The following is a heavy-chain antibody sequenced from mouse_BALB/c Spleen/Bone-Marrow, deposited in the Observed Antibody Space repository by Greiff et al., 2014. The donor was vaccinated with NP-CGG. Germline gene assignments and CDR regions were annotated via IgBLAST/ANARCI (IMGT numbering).Heavy chain of an antibody. CDR1: GFSIKDTY. CDR2: IDPANGNT. J-gene: IGHJ2*01. V-gene: IGHV14-3*02. D-gene: IGHD1-1*01. CDR3: ARYYYGSSYFDY. Sequence: DVQLQESGAELVKPGASVKLSCTASGFSIKDTYMHWVKQRPEQGLEWIGRIDPANGNTKYDPKFQGKATITADTSSNTAYLQLSSLTSEDTAVYYCARYYYGSSYFDYWGQGTTLTVSS.